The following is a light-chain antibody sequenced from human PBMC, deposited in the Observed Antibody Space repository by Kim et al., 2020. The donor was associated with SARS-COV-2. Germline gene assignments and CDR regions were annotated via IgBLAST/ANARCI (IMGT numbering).Light chain of an antibody. CDR1: QSVSSN. CDR3: QQYNNWPRT. Sequence: EIVMPQSPATLSVSPGERATLSCRASQSVSSNLAWYQQKPGQAPRLLIYGASTRATGIPARFSGSWSGTEFSLTISSLQSEDFAVYYCQQYNNWPRTFGKGTKVEIK. CDR2: GAS. V-gene: IGKV3-15*01. J-gene: IGKJ1*01.